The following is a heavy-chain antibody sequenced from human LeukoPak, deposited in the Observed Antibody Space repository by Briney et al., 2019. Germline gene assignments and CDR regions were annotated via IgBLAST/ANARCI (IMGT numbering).Heavy chain of an antibody. CDR1: GYTFTSYD. J-gene: IGHJ6*03. CDR3: PRAESWTGTTDYYYMDV. Sequence: GASVKVSCKASGYTFTSYDINWVRQATGQGLEWMGWMYPNSANTGYAQKFQGRVTMTRNTSISTAYMEMSSLRSEDTAVYYCPRAESWTGTTDYYYMDVWGKGTTVTVSS. V-gene: IGHV1-8*01. CDR2: MYPNSANT. D-gene: IGHD1-1*01.